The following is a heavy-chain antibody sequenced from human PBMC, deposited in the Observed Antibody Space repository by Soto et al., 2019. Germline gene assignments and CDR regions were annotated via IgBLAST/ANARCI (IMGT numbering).Heavy chain of an antibody. CDR3: ARERGSSYYFNY. D-gene: IGHD1-26*01. CDR2: IKDDGSEK. Sequence: EVQLVESGGGLVQPGGSLRLSCAVSGFTFRYSWMSWVRQAPGKGLEWVANIKDDGSEKYYVDSVKGRFTISRDNGKNSLFLQMNSLRAEDTAIYYCARERGSSYYFNYWGQGTLVTV. J-gene: IGHJ4*02. V-gene: IGHV3-7*03. CDR1: GFTFRYSW.